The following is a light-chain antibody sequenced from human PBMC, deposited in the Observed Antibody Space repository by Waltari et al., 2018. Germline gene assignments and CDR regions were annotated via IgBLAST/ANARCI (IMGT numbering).Light chain of an antibody. CDR1: QSVSRT. CDR2: GAS. V-gene: IGKV3-20*01. Sequence: EIVLTQPPGILPLSPGERATFSCRASQSVSRTLAWYQQKPGQAPRLLIYGASTRATGIPDRFSGGGSGSDFSLTISRLEPEDFAVYYCQQYGRLPATFGQGTKVEIK. J-gene: IGKJ1*01. CDR3: QQYGRLPAT.